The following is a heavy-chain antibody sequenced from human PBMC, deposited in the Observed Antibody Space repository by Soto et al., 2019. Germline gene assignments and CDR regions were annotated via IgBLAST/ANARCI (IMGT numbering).Heavy chain of an antibody. CDR3: ARLGIAAAVREFDY. Sequence: PSETLALTSTVSGGSISSGDYYWSWIRQPPGKGLEWIGYIYYSGSTYYNPSLKSRVTISVDTSKNQFSLKLSSVTAADTAVYYCARLGIAAAVREFDYWGQGTLVTVSS. V-gene: IGHV4-30-4*01. CDR2: IYYSGST. J-gene: IGHJ4*02. CDR1: GGSISSGDYY. D-gene: IGHD6-13*01.